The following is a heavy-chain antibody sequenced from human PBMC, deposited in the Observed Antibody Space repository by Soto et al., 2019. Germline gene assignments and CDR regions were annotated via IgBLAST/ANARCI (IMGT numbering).Heavy chain of an antibody. CDR2: INPNSGGT. CDR3: ARGRYCSSTSCYWGYYYYGMDV. CDR1: GYTFTGYY. Sequence: ASVKVSCKASGYTFTGYYMNWVLQAPGQGLEWMGWINPNSGGTNYAQKFQGRVTMTRDTSISTAYMEPSRLRSDDTAVYYCARGRYCSSTSCYWGYYYYGMDVWGQGTTVTVSS. J-gene: IGHJ6*02. D-gene: IGHD2-2*01. V-gene: IGHV1-2*02.